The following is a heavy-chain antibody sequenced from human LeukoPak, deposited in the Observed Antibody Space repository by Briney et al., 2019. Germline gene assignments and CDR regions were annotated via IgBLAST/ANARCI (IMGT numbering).Heavy chain of an antibody. J-gene: IGHJ4*02. D-gene: IGHD3-22*01. CDR2: IYYSGST. CDR1: GGSISSGSYY. CDR3: ASEFTGDYYDSSGYYRTFHFDY. V-gene: IGHV4-39*07. Sequence: PSQTLSLTCTVSGGSISSGSYYWSWIRQPAGKGLEWIGSIYYSGSTYYNPSLKSRVTISVDTSKNQFSLKLSSVIAADTAVYYCASEFTGDYYDSSGYYRTFHFDYWGQGTLVTVSS.